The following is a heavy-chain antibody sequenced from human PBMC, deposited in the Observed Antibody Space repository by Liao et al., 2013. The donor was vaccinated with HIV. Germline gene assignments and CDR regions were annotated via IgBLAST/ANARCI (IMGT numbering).Heavy chain of an antibody. V-gene: IGHV4-59*01. CDR2: IYYSGST. J-gene: IGHJ1*01. D-gene: IGHD6-19*01. Sequence: QVQLQESGPGLVKASETLSLTCSVSGGSISSYYWSWIRQPPGKGLDWIGYIYYSGSTNYNPSLKSRVTISVDTSKNQFSLKLSSVTAADTAVYYCAREKGIAVAGKGFQHWGQGTLVTVSS. CDR3: AREKGIAVAGKGFQH. CDR1: GGSISSYY.